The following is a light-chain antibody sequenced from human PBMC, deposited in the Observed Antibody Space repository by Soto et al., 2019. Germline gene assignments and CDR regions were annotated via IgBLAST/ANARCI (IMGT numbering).Light chain of an antibody. CDR3: CSYAGSYTYV. V-gene: IGLV2-14*03. CDR2: HVT. J-gene: IGLJ1*01. CDR1: RSGIGHYDY. Sequence: QSALTQPASVSGSPGQSIAISCTGTRSGIGHYDYVSWYQQHPGKAPKLMIYHVTYRPSGVSNRYSGSKSGNSASLTISGLQADDEADYYCCSYAGSYTYVFGTGTKVTVL.